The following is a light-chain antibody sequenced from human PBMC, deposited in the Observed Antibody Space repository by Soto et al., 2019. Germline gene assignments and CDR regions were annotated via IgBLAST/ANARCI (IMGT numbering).Light chain of an antibody. CDR1: QSIRNW. CDR2: DVS. J-gene: IGKJ4*01. Sequence: DILMTQSPSTLSTSVGDRFTSTCLASQSIRNWLAWYQQKPGKAPKLIIYDVSTLESGVPSRLSGSGSEPEFTITLSSLQPDDFGTYYCHQYYGYSPTFGGGTKVDIK. V-gene: IGKV1-5*01. CDR3: HQYYGYSPT.